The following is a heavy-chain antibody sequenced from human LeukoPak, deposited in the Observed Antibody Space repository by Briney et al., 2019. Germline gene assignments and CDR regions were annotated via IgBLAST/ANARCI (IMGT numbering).Heavy chain of an antibody. CDR3: VKWGDYDILTGYYVPDF. CDR1: GFIFRNYA. J-gene: IGHJ4*02. Sequence: GASLRLSCAASGFIFRNYAISWVRQAPGKGLEWVSAITGSGDTTYYADSVKGRFTISRDNSKNALYVEMNTLRAEDTAVYYCVKWGDYDILTGYYVPDFWGQGTLVTVSS. V-gene: IGHV3-23*01. D-gene: IGHD3-9*01. CDR2: ITGSGDTT.